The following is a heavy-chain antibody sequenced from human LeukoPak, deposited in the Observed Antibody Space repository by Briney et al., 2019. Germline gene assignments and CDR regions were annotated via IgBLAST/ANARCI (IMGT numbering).Heavy chain of an antibody. D-gene: IGHD3-10*01. CDR1: GGSISSSSYY. J-gene: IGHJ4*02. CDR2: IYYSGST. V-gene: IGHV4-39*07. CDR3: ARMGLVRGYFDY. Sequence: SETLSLTCTVSGGSISSSSYYWGWIRQPPGKGLEWIGSIYYSGSTNYNPSLKSRVTISVDTSKNQFSLKLSSVTAADTAVYYCARMGLVRGYFDYWGQGTLVTVSS.